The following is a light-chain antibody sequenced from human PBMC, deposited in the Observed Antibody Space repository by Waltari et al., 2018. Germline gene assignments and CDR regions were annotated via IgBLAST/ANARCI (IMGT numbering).Light chain of an antibody. CDR2: GAS. CDR3: QQYGDSPLT. Sequence: EMVLTHSPDTLSLSPGDRATLSCRASQSVRSNYLAWYQQQPRQAPRLLINGASSRAPGVPDRFSASGSGTDFTLTISRLEPEDFAVYYCQQYGDSPLTFGGGTKVEIK. V-gene: IGKV3-20*01. J-gene: IGKJ4*01. CDR1: QSVRSNY.